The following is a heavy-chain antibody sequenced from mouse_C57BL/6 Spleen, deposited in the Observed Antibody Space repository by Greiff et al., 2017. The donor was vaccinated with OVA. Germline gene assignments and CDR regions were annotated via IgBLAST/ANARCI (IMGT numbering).Heavy chain of an antibody. J-gene: IGHJ2*01. D-gene: IGHD2-4*01. CDR1: GYTFTSYT. CDR2: INPSSGYT. CDR3: ASKGNDYVRFDY. Sequence: QVQLQQSGAELARPGASVKMSCKASGYTFTSYTMHWVKQRPGQGLEWIGYINPSSGYTKYNQKFKDKATLTADKSSSTAYMQLSSLTSEDSAVYYCASKGNDYVRFDYWGQGTTLTVSS. V-gene: IGHV1-4*01.